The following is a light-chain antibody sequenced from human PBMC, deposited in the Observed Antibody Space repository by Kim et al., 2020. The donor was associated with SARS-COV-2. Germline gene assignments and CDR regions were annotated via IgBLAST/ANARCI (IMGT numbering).Light chain of an antibody. CDR2: GAS. CDR3: QQYNTRPQP. V-gene: IGKV3-15*01. CDR1: QSVSSN. J-gene: IGKJ1*01. Sequence: EIVMTQSPATLSVSPGERATLSCRASQSVSSNLAWYQQKPGQAPRLLIYGASTRATGIPARFSGSGSGTEFTLTISSLQSEDFAVYYCQQYNTRPQPFGQWTKVDI.